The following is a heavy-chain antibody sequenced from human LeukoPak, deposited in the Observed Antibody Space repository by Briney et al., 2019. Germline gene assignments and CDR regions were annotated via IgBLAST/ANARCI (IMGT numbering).Heavy chain of an antibody. Sequence: SETLSLTCAVSGGSISSNNWWSWARQPPGKGLEWIGEIFHSGSTNYNPSLKSRVTILVDTSKNQFSLKLGSVTAADTAVYFCAREGFAFDIWGQGTMVTVSS. CDR3: AREGFAFDI. CDR1: GGSISSNNW. J-gene: IGHJ3*02. V-gene: IGHV4-4*02. CDR2: IFHSGST.